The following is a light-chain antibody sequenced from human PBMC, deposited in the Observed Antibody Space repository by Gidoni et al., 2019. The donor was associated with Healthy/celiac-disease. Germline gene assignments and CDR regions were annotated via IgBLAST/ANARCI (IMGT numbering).Light chain of an antibody. CDR1: TSDVGGYNY. CDR2: EVS. J-gene: IGLJ1*01. Sequence: QSALTQPPSATGSPGQSVTISCTGTTSDVGGYNYVSWYQQNPGKAPKLMIYEVSKRPSGVPYRFSGSKSGNTASLTVSVLQAEDEADYYCSSYAGSNSYVFGTGTKVTVL. CDR3: SSYAGSNSYV. V-gene: IGLV2-8*01.